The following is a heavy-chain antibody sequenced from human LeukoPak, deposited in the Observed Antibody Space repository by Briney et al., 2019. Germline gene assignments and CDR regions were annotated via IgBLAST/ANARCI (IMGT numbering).Heavy chain of an antibody. V-gene: IGHV1-2*02. CDR3: ARMPVTSARYCSSTSCSY. CDR2: INLNSGGT. J-gene: IGHJ4*02. Sequence: ASVKVSCKASGYTFTGYYMHWVRQAPGQGLEWMGWINLNSGGTNYAQKFQGRVTMTRDTSISTAYMELSRLRSDDTAVYYCARMPVTSARYCSSTSCSYWGQGTLVTVSS. D-gene: IGHD2-2*01. CDR1: GYTFTGYY.